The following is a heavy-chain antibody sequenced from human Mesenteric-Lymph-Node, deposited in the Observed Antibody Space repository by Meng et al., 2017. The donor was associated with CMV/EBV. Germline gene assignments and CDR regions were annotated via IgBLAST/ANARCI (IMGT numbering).Heavy chain of an antibody. CDR1: GFTFTTYA. CDR2: VSGSGRET. J-gene: IGHJ4*02. V-gene: IGHV3-23*01. D-gene: IGHD3-10*01. Sequence: GESLKISCEASGFTFTTYALTWVRQAPGKGLEWVSSVSGSGRETYYADSVRGRFTSSRDNSKNTVYLQMSSLRVEDTAIYYCAKVLDYYGSDKGGYFDSWGQGTLVTVSS. CDR3: AKVLDYYGSDKGGYFDS.